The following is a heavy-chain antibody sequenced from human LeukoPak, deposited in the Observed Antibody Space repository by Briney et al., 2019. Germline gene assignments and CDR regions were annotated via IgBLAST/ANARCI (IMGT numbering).Heavy chain of an antibody. Sequence: ASVKVSCKASGGTFSSYAISWVRQAPGQGLEWMGWINPNSGGTNYAQNFQGRVTMTRDTSISTAYMELSRLRSDDTAVYYCARGQETGIDAFDIWGQGTMVTVSS. V-gene: IGHV1-2*02. D-gene: IGHD1-1*01. J-gene: IGHJ3*02. CDR2: INPNSGGT. CDR1: GGTFSSYA. CDR3: ARGQETGIDAFDI.